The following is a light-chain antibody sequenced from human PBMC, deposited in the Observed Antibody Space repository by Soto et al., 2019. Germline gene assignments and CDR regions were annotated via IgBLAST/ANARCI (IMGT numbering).Light chain of an antibody. Sequence: DVVMTQSPLSLPVTLGQPASISCRSSQSLVYRDGIAYLNWFHQRPGQSPRRLIYQASHRDSGVPDSRVEAEDVGVYYCMQGTHWPPYTFGQGTRLEIK. CDR3: MQGTHWPPYT. CDR2: QAS. CDR1: QSLVYRDGIAY. V-gene: IGKV2-30*01. J-gene: IGKJ2*01.